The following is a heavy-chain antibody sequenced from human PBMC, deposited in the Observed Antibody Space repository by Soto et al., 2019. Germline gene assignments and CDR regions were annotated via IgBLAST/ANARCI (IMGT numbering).Heavy chain of an antibody. D-gene: IGHD6-13*01. Sequence: GGSLRLSCAASGFTFSSYWMHWVRQAPGEGLVWVSRTNSDGSTTTYADSVKGRFTISRDNAKNTLYLQMNSLRAEDTAVYYCARSSSWYEDWGQGTRVTVSS. CDR2: TNSDGSTT. J-gene: IGHJ4*02. CDR1: GFTFSSYW. CDR3: ARSSSWYED. V-gene: IGHV3-74*01.